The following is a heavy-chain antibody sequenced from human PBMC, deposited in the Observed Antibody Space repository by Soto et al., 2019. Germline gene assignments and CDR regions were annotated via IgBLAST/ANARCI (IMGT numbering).Heavy chain of an antibody. Sequence: QVQLVQSGAEVKKPGSSVKVSCKASGGTFSSYAISWVRQAPGQGLEWMGGIIPIFGTADYAQKFQGRVTITADESTSTSTAYMELSSPRSEDTAVYYCASHGGNARYHYYGMDVWGQGTTVTVSS. J-gene: IGHJ6*02. CDR1: GGTFSSYA. V-gene: IGHV1-69*12. CDR3: ASHGGNARYHYYGMDV. CDR2: IIPIFGTA. D-gene: IGHD2-15*01.